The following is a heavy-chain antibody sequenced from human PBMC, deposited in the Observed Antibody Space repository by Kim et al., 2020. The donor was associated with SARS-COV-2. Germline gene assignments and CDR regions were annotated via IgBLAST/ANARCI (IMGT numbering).Heavy chain of an antibody. CDR1: GFTFSSYS. CDR3: AREAYSYGFFQFDY. Sequence: GGSLRLSCAASGFTFSSYSMNWVRQAPGKGLEWVSSISSSSSYIYYADSVKGRFTISRDNAKNSLYLQMNSLRAEDTAVYYCAREAYSYGFFQFDYWGQGTLVTVSS. CDR2: ISSSSSYI. V-gene: IGHV3-21*01. J-gene: IGHJ4*02. D-gene: IGHD5-18*01.